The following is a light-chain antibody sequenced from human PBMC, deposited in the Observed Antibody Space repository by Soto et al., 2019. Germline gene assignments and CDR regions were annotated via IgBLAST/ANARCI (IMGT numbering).Light chain of an antibody. J-gene: IGKJ5*01. CDR2: SAS. Sequence: EIVMTQSPATLSVSPGERATLSCRASQSISYNLAWYQQKPGQAPRVLIYSASTRATGIPARFSGSGSGTEFTLTISSLQSEDFAVYYCQQYNNWPPITFGQGTRMEIK. V-gene: IGKV3-15*01. CDR3: QQYNNWPPIT. CDR1: QSISYN.